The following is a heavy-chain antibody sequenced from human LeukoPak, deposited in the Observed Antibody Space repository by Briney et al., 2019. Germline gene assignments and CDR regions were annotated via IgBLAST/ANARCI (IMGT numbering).Heavy chain of an antibody. CDR2: ISYDGSNK. CDR1: GFTFSSYG. CDR3: AKGYYYGLGSYDY. J-gene: IGHJ4*02. V-gene: IGHV3-30*18. D-gene: IGHD3-10*01. Sequence: GGSLRLSCAASGFTFSSYGMHWVRQAPGKGLEWVAVISYDGSNKYYAASVKGRFTISRDNSKNTLYLQMNSLRAEDTAVYYCAKGYYYGLGSYDYWGQGTLVTVSS.